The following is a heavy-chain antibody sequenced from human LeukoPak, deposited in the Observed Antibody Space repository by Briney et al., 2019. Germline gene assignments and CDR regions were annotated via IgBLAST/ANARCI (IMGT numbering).Heavy chain of an antibody. CDR1: GFTFSSYA. V-gene: IGHV3-48*01. CDR3: ARESMVRGFSAD. J-gene: IGHJ4*02. Sequence: GRSLRLSCAASGFTFSSYAMHWVRQAPGKGLEWVSYISTSSDSTYYADSVKGRFTISRDNAKNSLYLQMNSLRVEDTAVYYCARESMVRGFSADWGQGTLVTVSS. D-gene: IGHD3-10*01. CDR2: ISTSSDST.